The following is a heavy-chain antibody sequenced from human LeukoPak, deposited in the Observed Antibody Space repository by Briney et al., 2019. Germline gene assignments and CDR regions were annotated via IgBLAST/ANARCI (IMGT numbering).Heavy chain of an antibody. CDR3: ASDSSYDYVWGSYRAEYFQH. D-gene: IGHD3-16*02. J-gene: IGHJ1*01. CDR1: GFAFSSYW. V-gene: IGHV3-33*08. Sequence: GGSLRLSCAASGFAFSSYWMHWVRQAPGKGLEWVAVIWYDGSNKYYADSVKGRFTISRDNSKNTLYLQMNSLRAEDTAVYYCASDSSYDYVWGSYRAEYFQHWGQGTLVTVSS. CDR2: IWYDGSNK.